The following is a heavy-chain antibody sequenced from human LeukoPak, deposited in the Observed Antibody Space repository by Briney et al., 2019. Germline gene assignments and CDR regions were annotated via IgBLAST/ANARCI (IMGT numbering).Heavy chain of an antibody. J-gene: IGHJ4*02. Sequence: PGGSLRLSCTASGFTFTSYSMNWVRQTPGKGLEWLSYISPRSSPIFYADSVKGRFTISRDNAKNSLYLQMTSLSAEDTAFYYCAKDIEYSSSSGFDYWGQGTLVTVSS. V-gene: IGHV3-48*04. CDR3: AKDIEYSSSSGFDY. CDR1: GFTFTSYS. D-gene: IGHD6-6*01. CDR2: ISPRSSPI.